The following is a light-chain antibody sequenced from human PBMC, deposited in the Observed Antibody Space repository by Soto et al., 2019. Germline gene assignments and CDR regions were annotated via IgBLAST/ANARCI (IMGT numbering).Light chain of an antibody. CDR2: SNN. J-gene: IGLJ2*01. CDR3: AAWDDSLNGVL. CDR1: SSNIGSYT. Sequence: QSVLNQQPSASGTPGQRVTISCSGSSSNIGSYTVSWYQQLPGAAPKLLIYSNNQRPSGVPDRFSGSKSGTSASLGISGLQSEDEADYYCAAWDDSLNGVLFGGGTKVTVL. V-gene: IGLV1-44*01.